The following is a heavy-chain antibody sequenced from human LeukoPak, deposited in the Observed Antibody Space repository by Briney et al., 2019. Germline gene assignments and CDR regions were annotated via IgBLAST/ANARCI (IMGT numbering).Heavy chain of an antibody. V-gene: IGHV3-9*01. CDR2: ISWNSGSI. D-gene: IGHD5-18*01. CDR1: GFTFDDYA. CDR3: ARWIQLWWVFDY. Sequence: PWGSLRLSCAASGFTFDDYAMHWVRQAPGKGLEWVSGISWNSGSIGYADSVKGRFTISRDNAKNSLYLQMNSLRAEDTAVYYCARWIQLWWVFDYWGQGTLVTVSS. J-gene: IGHJ4*02.